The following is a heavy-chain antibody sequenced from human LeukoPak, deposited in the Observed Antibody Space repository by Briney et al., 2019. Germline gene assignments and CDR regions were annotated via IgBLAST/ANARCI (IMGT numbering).Heavy chain of an antibody. Sequence: SETLSLTCTVSGGSISSYYWSWIRQPPGKGLEWIGYISYSAITNYNPSLKSRVTISVDTSKNQFSLKVRSVTAADTAVYYCASLRFSGSHFDSWGQGTLVTVSS. CDR1: GGSISSYY. CDR2: ISYSAIT. D-gene: IGHD1-26*01. V-gene: IGHV4-59*01. CDR3: ASLRFSGSHFDS. J-gene: IGHJ4*02.